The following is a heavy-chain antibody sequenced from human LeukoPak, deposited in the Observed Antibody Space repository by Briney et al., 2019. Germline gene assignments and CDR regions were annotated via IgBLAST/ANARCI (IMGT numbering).Heavy chain of an antibody. CDR1: GGSISSGDYF. V-gene: IGHV4-31*03. CDR2: IYYIGST. D-gene: IGHD3-10*01. Sequence: SETMSLTCTVSGGSISSGDYFWSWIRQHPGKGLDWIGYIYYIGSTYYNPSLKSRITMSVDTSKNQFSLKLSSVTAADAAVYYCARVRGSGSYYNGNFDYWGQGTLVTVSS. CDR3: ARVRGSGSYYNGNFDY. J-gene: IGHJ4*02.